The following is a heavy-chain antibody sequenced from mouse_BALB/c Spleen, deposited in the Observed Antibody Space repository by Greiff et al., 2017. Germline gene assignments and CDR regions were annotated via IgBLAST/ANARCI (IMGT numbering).Heavy chain of an antibody. CDR2: IWSGGST. J-gene: IGHJ1*01. CDR3: ARRGDGYWYFDV. CDR1: GFSLTSYG. D-gene: IGHD2-3*01. Sequence: VQLQQSGPGLVQPSQSLSITCTVSGFSLTSYGVHWVRQSPGKGLEWLGVIWSGGSTDYNAAFISRLSISKDNSKSQVFFKMNSLQANDTARYYGARRGDGYWYFDVWGAGTTVTVSS. V-gene: IGHV2-2*02.